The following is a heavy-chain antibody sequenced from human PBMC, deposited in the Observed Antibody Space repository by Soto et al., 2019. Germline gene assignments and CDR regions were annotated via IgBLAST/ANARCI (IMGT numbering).Heavy chain of an antibody. CDR3: TRDLWAVRGVINPSDYGMDV. V-gene: IGHV3-49*03. D-gene: IGHD3-10*01. J-gene: IGHJ6*02. CDR2: IRSKAYGGTT. Sequence: GGSLRLSCTASGFTFGDYAMSWFRQAPGKGLEWVGFIRSKAYGGTTEYAASVKGRFTISRDDSKSIAYLQMNSLKTEDTAVYYCTRDLWAVRGVINPSDYGMDVWGQGTTVTVSS. CDR1: GFTFGDYA.